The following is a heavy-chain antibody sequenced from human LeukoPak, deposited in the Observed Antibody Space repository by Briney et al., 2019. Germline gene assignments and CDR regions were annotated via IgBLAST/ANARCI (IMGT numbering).Heavy chain of an antibody. D-gene: IGHD6-13*01. Sequence: PGGSLRLSCAASGFTFSSYGMHWVRQAPGKGLEWVAVIWYDGSNKYYADSVKGRFTISRDNSKNTLYLQMNSLRAEDTAVYYCAGAYSSRTYNWFDPWGQGTLVTVSS. CDR1: GFTFSSYG. J-gene: IGHJ5*02. V-gene: IGHV3-33*01. CDR2: IWYDGSNK. CDR3: AGAYSSRTYNWFDP.